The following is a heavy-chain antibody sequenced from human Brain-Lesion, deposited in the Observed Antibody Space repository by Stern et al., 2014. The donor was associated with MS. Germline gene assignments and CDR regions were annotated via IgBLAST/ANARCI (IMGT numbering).Heavy chain of an antibody. CDR1: GGSVSSTSYA. D-gene: IGHD2-15*01. Sequence: QVQLVESGPGLVKPSETLSLTCTVAGGSVSSTSYAWAWIRQPPGKGLEWIGTIYYSGNTYYSPSLTSRLTISLDTSKTPSSLQLRSVTAADTAVYYCAGEEDIRYCSGGSCTGNWFDPWGQGTLVTVSS. CDR3: AGEEDIRYCSGGSCTGNWFDP. CDR2: IYYSGNT. J-gene: IGHJ5*02. V-gene: IGHV4-39*01.